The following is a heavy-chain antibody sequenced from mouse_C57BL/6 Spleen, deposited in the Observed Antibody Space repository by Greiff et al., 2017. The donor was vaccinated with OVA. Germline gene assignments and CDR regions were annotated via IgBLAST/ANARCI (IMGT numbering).Heavy chain of an antibody. V-gene: IGHV1-69*01. D-gene: IGHD4-1*01. CDR2: IYPSVSYT. CDR3: ASWGFAY. Sequence: QVQLQQPGAELVMPGASVKLSCKASGYTFTSYCMHWVKQRPGQGLEWIGEIYPSVSYTNYNQKFKGKSTLTVDTSSSTAYMQLSSLTSEDSAVYYCASWGFAYWGQGTLVTVSA. CDR1: GYTFTSYC. J-gene: IGHJ3*01.